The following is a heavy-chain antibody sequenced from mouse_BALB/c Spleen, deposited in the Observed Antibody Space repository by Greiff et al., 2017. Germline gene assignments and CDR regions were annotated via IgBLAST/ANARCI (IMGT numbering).Heavy chain of an antibody. V-gene: IGHV2-9*02. J-gene: IGHJ2*01. CDR2: IWAGGST. Sequence: VKVVESGPGLVAPSQSLSITCTVSGFSLTSYGVHWVRQPPGKGLEWLGVIWAGGSTNYNSALMSRLSISKDNSKSQVFLKMNSLQTDDTAMYYCAREGGKDYFDYWGQGTTLTVSS. CDR3: AREGGKDYFDY. D-gene: IGHD1-1*02. CDR1: GFSLTSYG.